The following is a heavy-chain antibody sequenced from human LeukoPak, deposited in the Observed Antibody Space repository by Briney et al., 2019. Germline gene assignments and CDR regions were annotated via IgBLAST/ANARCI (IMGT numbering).Heavy chain of an antibody. J-gene: IGHJ3*02. Sequence: PSETLSLTCAVYGGSFSGYYWSWIRQPPGKGLEWIGEINHSGSTNYNPSLKSRVTITVDTSKNQFSLKLSSVTAADTAVYCCARGPFLTTHIFWSGRPGGAFDIWGQGTMVTVSS. CDR3: ARGPFLTTHIFWSGRPGGAFDI. V-gene: IGHV4-34*01. CDR2: INHSGST. D-gene: IGHD3-3*01. CDR1: GGSFSGYY.